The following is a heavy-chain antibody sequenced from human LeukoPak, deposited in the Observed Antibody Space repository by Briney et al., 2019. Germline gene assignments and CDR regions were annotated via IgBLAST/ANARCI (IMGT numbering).Heavy chain of an antibody. D-gene: IGHD3-3*01. Sequence: PSETLSLTCTVSGGSISRGDYYWSWIRQPPGKGLEWNGYIYYSGSTYYNPSLKSRVTLSVDTSKNQFSLKLSSVTAADTAVYYCARDPKPTIFGVASFDYWGQGTLVTVSS. CDR1: GGSISRGDYY. CDR3: ARDPKPTIFGVASFDY. J-gene: IGHJ4*02. V-gene: IGHV4-30-4*08. CDR2: IYYSGST.